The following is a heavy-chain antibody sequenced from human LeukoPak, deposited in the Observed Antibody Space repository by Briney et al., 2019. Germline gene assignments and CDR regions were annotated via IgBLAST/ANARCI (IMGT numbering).Heavy chain of an antibody. CDR1: GFTVSGSY. Sequence: GGSLRLSCAASGFTVSGSYMSWVRQAPGEGLEWVSIIYPGGSTYYADSVKGRFTISRNNSKNTLDLQMNSLRAEDTAVYYCARPTSGQSFDIWGQGTMVTVSS. V-gene: IGHV3-53*01. D-gene: IGHD3-3*01. CDR3: ARPTSGQSFDI. J-gene: IGHJ3*02. CDR2: IYPGGST.